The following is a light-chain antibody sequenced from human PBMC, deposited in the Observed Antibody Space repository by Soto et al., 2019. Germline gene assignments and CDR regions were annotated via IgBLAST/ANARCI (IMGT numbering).Light chain of an antibody. J-gene: IGKJ2*01. CDR2: GAS. CDR1: QSVTNN. Sequence: EIVMTQSPATLSVSPGERATLSCRASQSVTNNNLAWYQQKPGQAPRLLFYGASTRATGIPARFSGSGSGTEFTLTNSSLQSEDFAVYFCQQYSHWPPLYTFGQGTKLEIK. V-gene: IGKV3-15*01. CDR3: QQYSHWPPLYT.